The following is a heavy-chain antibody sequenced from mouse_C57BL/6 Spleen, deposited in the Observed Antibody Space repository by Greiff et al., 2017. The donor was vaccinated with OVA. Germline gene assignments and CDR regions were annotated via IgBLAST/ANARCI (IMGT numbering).Heavy chain of an antibody. V-gene: IGHV1-9*01. J-gene: IGHJ3*01. D-gene: IGHD1-1*01. CDR3: ARLLLRQAFAY. CDR1: GYTFTGYW. CDR2: ILPGRGST. Sequence: QVQLQQSGAELMKPGASVKLSCKATGYTFTGYWIEWVKQRPGHGLEWIGEILPGRGSTNYNEKFKGKATFTADTSSNTAYMQLSSLTTEDSAIYYYARLLLRQAFAYWGQGTLVTVSA.